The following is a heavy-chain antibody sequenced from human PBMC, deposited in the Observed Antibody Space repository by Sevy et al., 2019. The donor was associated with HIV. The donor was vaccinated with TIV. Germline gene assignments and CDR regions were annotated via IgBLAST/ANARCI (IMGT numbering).Heavy chain of an antibody. Sequence: ASVKVSCKVSGYTLTALSMHWVRQAPGKGLEWMGTFDPEDGETRFAQKFQGRVTMTEDTSTDTAYMELSSLRSEDMAVYFCATTKDYYDSSGYPFDHWGQRALVTVSS. V-gene: IGHV1-24*01. CDR1: GYTLTALS. D-gene: IGHD3-22*01. J-gene: IGHJ4*02. CDR3: ATTKDYYDSSGYPFDH. CDR2: FDPEDGET.